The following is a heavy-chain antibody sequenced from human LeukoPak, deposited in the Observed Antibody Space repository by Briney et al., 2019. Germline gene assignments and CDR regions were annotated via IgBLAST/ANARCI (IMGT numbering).Heavy chain of an antibody. CDR2: ISSSSSTI. V-gene: IGHV3-48*01. CDR1: GFTFSSYS. CDR3: AKVKNYDILTGQSVYYFDY. Sequence: GGSLRLSCAASGFTFSSYSMNWVRQAPGKGLEWVSYISSSSSTIYYADSVKGRFTISRDNSKNTLYLQMNSLRAEDTAVYYCAKVKNYDILTGQSVYYFDYWGQGTLVTVSS. D-gene: IGHD3-9*01. J-gene: IGHJ4*02.